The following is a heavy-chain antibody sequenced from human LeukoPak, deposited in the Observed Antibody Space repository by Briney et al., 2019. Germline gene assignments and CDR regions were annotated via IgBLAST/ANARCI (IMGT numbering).Heavy chain of an antibody. V-gene: IGHV3-30*04. J-gene: IGHJ6*02. CDR1: GITLSLHA. D-gene: IGHD1-1*01. CDR3: ARDPGQSTYNDPYYGMDV. CDR2: ISYDGSAT. Sequence: GGSLRLSCAGSGITLSLHAMHWVRQAPGKGLEWVALISYDGSATYYADSVKGRFTISRDNAKDTLYLEMNSLKVDDTAVYRCARDPGQSTYNDPYYGMDVWGQGTTVTVSS.